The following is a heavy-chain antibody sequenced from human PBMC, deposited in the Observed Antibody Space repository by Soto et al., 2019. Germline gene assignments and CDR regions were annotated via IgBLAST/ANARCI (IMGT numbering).Heavy chain of an antibody. CDR3: AKDPLGYCTNGICAPYYFDY. D-gene: IGHD2-8*01. CDR2: MSGGGGST. CDR1: GFTFSSYA. Sequence: GGSLRLSCAASGFTFSSYAMSWVRQTPGKGLEWISVMSGGGGSTYYADSVKGRLTISRDNFKNTLYLQMNSLRVEDTAVYYCAKDPLGYCTNGICAPYYFDYWGRGTLVTVSS. J-gene: IGHJ4*02. V-gene: IGHV3-23*01.